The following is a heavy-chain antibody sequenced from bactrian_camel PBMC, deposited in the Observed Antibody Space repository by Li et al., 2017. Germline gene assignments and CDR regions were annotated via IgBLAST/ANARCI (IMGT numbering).Heavy chain of an antibody. V-gene: IGHV3S1*01. CDR1: GSIYGDAC. CDR3: AARTRYGVSWSWSDHGWWNY. CDR2: IATGSGNT. J-gene: IGHJ4*01. Sequence: HVQLVESGGGSVQAGGSLRLSCGASGSIYGDACMGWFRQAPGKEREGVARIATGSGNTYYADSVKGRFTISQDNAKNTVYLQMNSLEPEDTAMYYCAARTRYGVSWSWSDHGWWNYWGQGTQVTVS. D-gene: IGHD5*01.